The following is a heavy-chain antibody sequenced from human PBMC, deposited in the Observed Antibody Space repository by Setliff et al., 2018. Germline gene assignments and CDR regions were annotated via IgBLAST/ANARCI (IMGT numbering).Heavy chain of an antibody. Sequence: GGSLRLSCAACGFTFSSYDMHWVRQATGKGLEWVSAIGTAGDTYYADSVKGRVTISMDTSKNQFSLRVSSVTAADTAVYYCARSFSRREKFLLDYWGQGALVTVSS. CDR1: GFTFSSYD. CDR2: IGTAGDT. CDR3: ARSFSRREKFLLDY. V-gene: IGHV3-13*01. J-gene: IGHJ4*02.